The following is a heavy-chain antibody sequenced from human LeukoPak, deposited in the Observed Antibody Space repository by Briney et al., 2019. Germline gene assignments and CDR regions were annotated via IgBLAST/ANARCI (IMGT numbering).Heavy chain of an antibody. CDR2: ISYDGTNK. D-gene: IGHD6-19*01. V-gene: IGHV3-30*18. CDR3: AKDRGSGWYVDY. CDR1: GFTFSSYG. J-gene: IGHJ4*02. Sequence: PGRSLRLSCAASGFTFSSYGMHWVRQAPGKGLEGVAVISYDGTNKYYADSVKGRLTISRDNSKNTMYLQMNSLRAEDTAVYYCAKDRGSGWYVDYWGQGTLVTVSS.